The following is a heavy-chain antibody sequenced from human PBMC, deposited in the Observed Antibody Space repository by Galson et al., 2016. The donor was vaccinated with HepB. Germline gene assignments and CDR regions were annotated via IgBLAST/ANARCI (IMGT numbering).Heavy chain of an antibody. D-gene: IGHD2-8*01. J-gene: IGHJ3*01. V-gene: IGHV4-59*01. CDR1: GGSLSGYY. CDR3: AKFYCTNGICQGLDV. Sequence: SETLSLTCSVSGGSLSGYYWSWIRQPPGKGLECIGHIFYTGTDKYSPSPRSRATISLDTSRDQFSLRLSSVTAADTAVFDCAKFYCTNGICQGLDVWGQGTMVTVSS. CDR2: IFYTGTD.